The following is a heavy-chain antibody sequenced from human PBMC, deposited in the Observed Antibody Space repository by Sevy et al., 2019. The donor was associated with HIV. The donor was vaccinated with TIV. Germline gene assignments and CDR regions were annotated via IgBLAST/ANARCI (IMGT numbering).Heavy chain of an antibody. D-gene: IGHD6-13*01. CDR1: GYTFTGYY. V-gene: IGHV1-2*02. CDR3: AKDRWGIAAAGTGVFDY. Sequence: ASVKVSCKASGYTFTGYYMHWVRQAPGQGHEWMGWINPNSGGTDYAQKFQGRVTMTRDTSISIAYMELSRLGSDDTAVYFCAKDRWGIAAAGTGVFDYWGQGALVTVSS. CDR2: INPNSGGT. J-gene: IGHJ4*02.